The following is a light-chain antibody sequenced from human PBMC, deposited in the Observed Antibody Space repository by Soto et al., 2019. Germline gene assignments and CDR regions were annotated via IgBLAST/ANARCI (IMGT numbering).Light chain of an antibody. CDR2: EVS. CDR3: SSFTRSRAYV. Sequence: QSVLTQPASVSGSPGQLITISCTGTSSDVGGYNFVSWYQQQSGKAPKLMIHEVSNRPSGVSNRFSGSKSGNTASLTISGLQAEDEAYYYCSSFTRSRAYVFGSGTKVTVL. J-gene: IGLJ1*01. V-gene: IGLV2-14*01. CDR1: SSDVGGYNF.